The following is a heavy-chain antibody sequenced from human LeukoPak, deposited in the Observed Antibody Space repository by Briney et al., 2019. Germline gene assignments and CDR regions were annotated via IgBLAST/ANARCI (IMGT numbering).Heavy chain of an antibody. CDR1: GDSVTNKNAA. CDR3: ARGFFASGWAS. Sequence: SRTLSLTCAISGDSVTNKNAAWNWIRQSPXRGLEWLGRTYYTSRWSNEYAESVKSRITISPDTSKNQFSLQINSVTPEDTAVYYCARGFFASGWASWGQGTLVTVSS. J-gene: IGHJ5*02. V-gene: IGHV6-1*01. D-gene: IGHD6-19*01. CDR2: TYYTSRWSN.